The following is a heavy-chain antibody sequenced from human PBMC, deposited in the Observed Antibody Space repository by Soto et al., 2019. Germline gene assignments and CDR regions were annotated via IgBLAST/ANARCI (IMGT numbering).Heavy chain of an antibody. CDR3: ARPPPIAALTWYFDL. D-gene: IGHD6-6*01. Sequence: GESLKISCKGSGYSFTSYWIGWVRQMPGKGLEWMGIIYPGDSDTRYSPSFQGQVTISADKSISTAYLQWSSLKASDTAMYYCARPPPIAALTWYFDLWGRGTLVTVSS. CDR2: IYPGDSDT. V-gene: IGHV5-51*01. CDR1: GYSFTSYW. J-gene: IGHJ2*01.